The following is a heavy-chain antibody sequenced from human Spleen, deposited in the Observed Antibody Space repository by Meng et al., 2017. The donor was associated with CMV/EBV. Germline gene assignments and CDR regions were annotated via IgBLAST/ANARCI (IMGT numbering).Heavy chain of an antibody. CDR3: ARVFAPAAAGGLNLFYYYYGMDV. J-gene: IGHJ6*02. Sequence: ASVKVSCKASGYTFTGYYMHWVRQAPGQGLEWMGWIDPNSGDTSYAQKFQGRVTMTRDTSITTAYMELSRLRSDDTAVYYCARVFAPAAAGGLNLFYYYYGMDVWGQGTTVTVS. CDR1: GYTFTGYY. V-gene: IGHV1-2*02. D-gene: IGHD2-2*01. CDR2: IDPNSGDT.